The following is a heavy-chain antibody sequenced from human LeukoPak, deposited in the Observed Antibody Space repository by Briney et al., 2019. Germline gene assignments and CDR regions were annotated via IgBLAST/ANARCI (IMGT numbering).Heavy chain of an antibody. CDR2: INHSGST. Sequence: KPSETLSLTCAVYGGYFSGYYWSWIRPPPGKGLEWIGEINHSGSTNYNPSLKSRVTISVDTSKNQFSLKLSSVTAADTAVYYCAREASGYFDYWGQGTLVTVSS. V-gene: IGHV4-34*01. CDR1: GGYFSGYY. CDR3: AREASGYFDY. J-gene: IGHJ4*02. D-gene: IGHD3-10*01.